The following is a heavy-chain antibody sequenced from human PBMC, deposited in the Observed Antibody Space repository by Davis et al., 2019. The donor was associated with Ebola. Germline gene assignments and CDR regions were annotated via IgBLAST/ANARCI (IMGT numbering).Heavy chain of an antibody. D-gene: IGHD3-10*01. Sequence: AASVKVSCKASGYTFTSYYMHWVRQAPGQGLEWMGIINPSGGSTSYAQKFQGRVTMTRDTSTSTVYMELSSLRSEDTAVYYCARRGLRYYYGSGSYPGMDVWGQGTTVTVSS. CDR1: GYTFTSYY. J-gene: IGHJ6*02. V-gene: IGHV1-46*01. CDR3: ARRGLRYYYGSGSYPGMDV. CDR2: INPSGGST.